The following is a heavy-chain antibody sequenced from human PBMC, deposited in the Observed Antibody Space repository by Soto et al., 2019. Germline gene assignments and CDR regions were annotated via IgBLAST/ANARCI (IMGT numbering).Heavy chain of an antibody. V-gene: IGHV4-30-2*01. J-gene: IGHJ3*01. CDR3: ARGTQYYFDTIVSPTGPHVAFDL. D-gene: IGHD3-22*01. CDR1: GDSISSGGSS. CDR2: IYDTGST. Sequence: QTQLQESGSRLVKPSQTVSLTCVVSGDSISSGGSSWNWIRQPQGKGLAWIGYIYDTGSTYYNQSLKSRVSLLVDGSENQFSLNVSSVPAAATPVSYCARGTQYYFDTIVSPTGPHVAFDLWGQGTMVTVSS.